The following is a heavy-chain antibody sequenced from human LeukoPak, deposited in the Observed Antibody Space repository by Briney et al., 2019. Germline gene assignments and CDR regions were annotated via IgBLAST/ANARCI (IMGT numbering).Heavy chain of an antibody. J-gene: IGHJ6*02. CDR2: IYYSGST. D-gene: IGHD3-10*01. Sequence: PSETLSLTCTVSGGSISSYYWSWIRQPPGKGLEWIGYIYYSGSTNYNPSLKSRVTISVDTSKNQFSLKLSSVTAADTAVYYCARAVRGVMYYYYYGMDVWGQGTTVTVSS. CDR3: ARAVRGVMYYYYYGMDV. V-gene: IGHV4-59*12. CDR1: GGSISSYY.